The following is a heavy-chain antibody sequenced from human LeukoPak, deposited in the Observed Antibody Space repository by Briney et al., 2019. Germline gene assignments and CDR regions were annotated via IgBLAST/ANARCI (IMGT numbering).Heavy chain of an antibody. J-gene: IGHJ4*02. CDR2: ISYSGST. D-gene: IGHD5-12*01. V-gene: IGHV4-59*08. CDR3: ARQNSGYDLGPFAY. Sequence: SETLSLTCAVYGGSFSGYYWSWIRQPPGKGLEWIAYISYSGSTNNNPSLRSRVTISLDTSKNHFSLKLSSVTAADTAVYYCARQNSGYDLGPFAYWGQGTLVTVSS. CDR1: GGSFSGYY.